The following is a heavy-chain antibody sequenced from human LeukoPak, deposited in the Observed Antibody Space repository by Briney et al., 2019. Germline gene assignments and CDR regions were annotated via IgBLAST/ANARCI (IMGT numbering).Heavy chain of an antibody. V-gene: IGHV3-23*01. Sequence: PGGSLSLSCGASGFTFNISAINWVRQAPGKGLEWVSSISASGSGTFYADSVKGRFAIPRDNSRNMVFLLMNTLRAEDTAIYYCAKVTSDCSSTSCFLPYALDFWGQGTMVAVSS. D-gene: IGHD2-2*01. CDR2: ISASGSGT. J-gene: IGHJ3*01. CDR1: GFTFNISA. CDR3: AKVTSDCSSTSCFLPYALDF.